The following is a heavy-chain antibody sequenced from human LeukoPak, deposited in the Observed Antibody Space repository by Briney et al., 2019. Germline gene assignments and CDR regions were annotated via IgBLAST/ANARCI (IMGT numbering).Heavy chain of an antibody. Sequence: GGSQRLSCAASGFTVSSNDMTWVRQTPGKGLEWVSIIYSGGKTYYADSVKGRFTISRDNSKNTLYLQMNSLRAEDTAVFYCARDRPGDGYFDYWGQGTLVTVSS. D-gene: IGHD3-10*01. V-gene: IGHV3-66*01. J-gene: IGHJ4*02. CDR2: IYSGGKT. CDR1: GFTVSSND. CDR3: ARDRPGDGYFDY.